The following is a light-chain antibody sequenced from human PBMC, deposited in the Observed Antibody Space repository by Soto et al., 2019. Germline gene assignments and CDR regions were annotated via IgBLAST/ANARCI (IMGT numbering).Light chain of an antibody. V-gene: IGLV2-8*01. CDR3: SSNAGSNNLV. CDR2: EVS. CDR1: SSDVGDYNY. Sequence: QSVLTQPPSASGTPGQSVTIPCTGTSSDVGDYNYVSWYQQHPVKAPKLVIYEVSTRPSGVPDRFSGSKSGNTASLTVSGLQAEDEEDYYCSSNAGSNNLVFGGGTKVTVL. J-gene: IGLJ2*01.